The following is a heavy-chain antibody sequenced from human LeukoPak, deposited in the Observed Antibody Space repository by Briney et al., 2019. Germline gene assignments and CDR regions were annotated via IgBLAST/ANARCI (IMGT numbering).Heavy chain of an antibody. Sequence: PGGSLRLSCAASGFTFSSYGMRWVRQAPGKGPEWVAFIRYDGSNKYYADSVKGRFTISRDNSKNTLYLQMNSLRAEDTAVYYCAKDGGYCSSTSCDEDYWGQGTLVTVSS. J-gene: IGHJ4*02. D-gene: IGHD2-2*03. CDR2: IRYDGSNK. CDR3: AKDGGYCSSTSCDEDY. V-gene: IGHV3-30*02. CDR1: GFTFSSYG.